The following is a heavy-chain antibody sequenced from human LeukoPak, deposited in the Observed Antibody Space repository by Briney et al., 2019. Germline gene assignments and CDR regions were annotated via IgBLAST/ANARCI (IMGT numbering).Heavy chain of an antibody. CDR2: IRYDGSNK. Sequence: PGGSLRLSCAASGFTFSSYGMHWVRQAPGKGLEWVAFIRYDGSNKYYADSVKGRFTISRDNSKNTLYLQMNSLRAEDTAVYYRAKASPPQYDFWSGYYSGYWGQGTLVTVSS. CDR3: AKASPPQYDFWSGYYSGY. CDR1: GFTFSSYG. J-gene: IGHJ4*02. D-gene: IGHD3-3*01. V-gene: IGHV3-30*02.